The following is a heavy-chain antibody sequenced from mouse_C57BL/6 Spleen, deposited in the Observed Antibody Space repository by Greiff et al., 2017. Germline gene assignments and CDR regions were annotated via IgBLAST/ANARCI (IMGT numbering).Heavy chain of an antibody. CDR3: AREGLRRGGFDY. CDR2: IYPGSGNT. J-gene: IGHJ2*01. Sequence: QVQLQQSGAELVRPGASVKLSCKASGYTFTDYYINWVKQRPGQGLEWIARIYPGSGNTYYNEKFKGKATLTAEKSSSTAYMQLSSLTSEDSAVYFCAREGLRRGGFDYWGQGTTLTVSS. CDR1: GYTFTDYY. D-gene: IGHD2-4*01. V-gene: IGHV1-76*01.